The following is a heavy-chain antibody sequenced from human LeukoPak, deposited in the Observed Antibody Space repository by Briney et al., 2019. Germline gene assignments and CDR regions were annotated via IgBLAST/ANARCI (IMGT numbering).Heavy chain of an antibody. CDR3: ARGRRYCSSTSCFETYYYYYGMDV. CDR2: IYYSGST. Sequence: SETLSLTCTVSGGSISSSSYYWGWIRQPPGKGLEWIGSIYYSGSTNYNPSLKSRVTISVDTSKNQFSLKLSSVTAADTAVYYCARGRRYCSSTSCFETYYYYYGMDVWGQGTTVTVSS. CDR1: GGSISSSSYY. J-gene: IGHJ6*02. D-gene: IGHD2-2*01. V-gene: IGHV4-39*07.